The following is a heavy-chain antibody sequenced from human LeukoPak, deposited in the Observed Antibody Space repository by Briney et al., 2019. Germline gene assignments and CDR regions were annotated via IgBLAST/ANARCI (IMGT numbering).Heavy chain of an antibody. D-gene: IGHD1-1*01. Sequence: GGSLRLSCAASGFTFGTYGMNWVRQAPGKGLEWVSHINSGSYTIYYADSVKGRFTISRDNAGNSLYLQMNSLRDEDTAVYYCARVLLERPGIDSFDMWGQGTMVTVSS. J-gene: IGHJ3*02. CDR1: GFTFGTYG. CDR3: ARVLLERPGIDSFDM. CDR2: INSGSYTI. V-gene: IGHV3-48*02.